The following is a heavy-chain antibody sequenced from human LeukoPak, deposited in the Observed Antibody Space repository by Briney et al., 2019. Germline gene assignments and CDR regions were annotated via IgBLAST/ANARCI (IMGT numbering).Heavy chain of an antibody. V-gene: IGHV1-18*01. J-gene: IGHJ6*03. D-gene: IGHD2-2*02. CDR2: ISAYNGKT. CDR3: AREGQREVPAAIRYYYYYYMDV. Sequence: ASVKVSCKASGYTFTSYGISWVRQAPGQGLEWMGWISAYNGKTNYAQKLQGRVTMTTDTSTSTAYMELRSLRSYDTAVYYCAREGQREVPAAIRYYYYYYMDVWGKGTTVTVSS. CDR1: GYTFTSYG.